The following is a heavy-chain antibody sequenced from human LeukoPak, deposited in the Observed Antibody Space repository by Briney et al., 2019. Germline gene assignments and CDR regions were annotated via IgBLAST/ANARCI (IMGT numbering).Heavy chain of an antibody. V-gene: IGHV3-23*01. CDR1: GFSFSTYA. CDR3: AKGTLGSCSGAACYEFDN. J-gene: IGHJ4*02. D-gene: IGHD2-2*01. Sequence: GGSLRLSCAASGFSFSTYAMNWVRQAPGKRLEWVSSITATGRDTYYALSVKGRITISRDNPKNTLYLQMNSLRADDTALYYCAKGTLGSCSGAACYEFDNWGQGTLVTVSS. CDR2: ITATGRDT.